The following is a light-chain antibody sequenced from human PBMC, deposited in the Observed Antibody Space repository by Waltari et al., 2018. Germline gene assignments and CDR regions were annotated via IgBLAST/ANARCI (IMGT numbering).Light chain of an antibody. Sequence: EIVLTQSPATLSLSPGDRATLSCRASQSVSSYLAWYQQKPGQAPRLLIYDASNRATGIPARFSGSGSGTDFTLTISSLEPEDFAVYYCQQRSNWHPYTFGQGTKLEIK. V-gene: IGKV3-11*01. CDR3: QQRSNWHPYT. J-gene: IGKJ2*01. CDR1: QSVSSY. CDR2: DAS.